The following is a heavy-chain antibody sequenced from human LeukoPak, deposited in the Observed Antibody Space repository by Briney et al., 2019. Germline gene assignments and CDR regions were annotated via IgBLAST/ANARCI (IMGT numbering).Heavy chain of an antibody. J-gene: IGHJ3*02. CDR1: GCTFTSYG. CDR3: ARDVPVEMATIAAFDI. D-gene: IGHD5-24*01. Sequence: ASVTVSCTASGCTFTSYGISWVRQAPGQGLEWMGWVSAYKGNTNYAQIIHGRVTMTTDTSTSTAYMELRSLRSDATAVYYCARDVPVEMATIAAFDIWGQGTMVTVSS. V-gene: IGHV1-18*01. CDR2: VSAYKGNT.